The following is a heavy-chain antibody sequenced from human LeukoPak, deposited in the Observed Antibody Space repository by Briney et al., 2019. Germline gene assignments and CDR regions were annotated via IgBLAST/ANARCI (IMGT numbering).Heavy chain of an antibody. CDR1: GFTFTSSA. Sequence: ASVKVSCKASGFTFTSSAVQWVRQARGQRLEWIGWIVVGSGNTSYAQKFQERVTITRDMSTSTAYMELSSLRSEDTAVYYCAAGWGAATHGFDYWGQGTLVTVSS. CDR2: IVVGSGNT. D-gene: IGHD2-15*01. V-gene: IGHV1-58*01. J-gene: IGHJ4*02. CDR3: AAGWGAATHGFDY.